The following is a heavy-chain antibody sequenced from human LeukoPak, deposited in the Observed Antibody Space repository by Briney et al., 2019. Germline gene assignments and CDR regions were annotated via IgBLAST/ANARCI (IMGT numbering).Heavy chain of an antibody. Sequence: TSETLSLTCTVSGGSISSTSYYWGWIRQPPGKGLEWIGSISYSGTTYYNPSLKSRVTISVDTSKNQFSLKLSSVTAADTAVYYCAREVGGYSYGYRPTELYWYFDLWGRGTLVTVSS. D-gene: IGHD5-18*01. CDR3: AREVGGYSYGYRPTELYWYFDL. CDR1: GGSISSTSYY. J-gene: IGHJ2*01. V-gene: IGHV4-39*07. CDR2: ISYSGTT.